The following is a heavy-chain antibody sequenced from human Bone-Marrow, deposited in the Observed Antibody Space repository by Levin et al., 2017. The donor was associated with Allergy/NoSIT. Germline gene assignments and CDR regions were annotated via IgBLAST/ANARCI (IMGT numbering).Heavy chain of an antibody. CDR2: ISSGSATI. CDR3: ARGYNNYEDY. J-gene: IGHJ4*02. V-gene: IGHV3-48*04. CDR1: GFTFSSYS. Sequence: GESLKISCAASGFTFSSYSMNWVRQAPGKGLEWVSYISSGSATIYYADSVKGRFTISRDNAKNSLSLQMNSLRVEDTAVYYCARGYNNYEDYWGQGTLVTVSS. D-gene: IGHD3-16*01.